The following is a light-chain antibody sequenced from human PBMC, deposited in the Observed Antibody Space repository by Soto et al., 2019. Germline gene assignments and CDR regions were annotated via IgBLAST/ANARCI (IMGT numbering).Light chain of an antibody. Sequence: QSVLTQPASVSGSPGQSITISCTGTSSDVGNYNLVSWYQQHPGKAPKLIMYEVSKRPSGVSNRLSASKTGNTASLTISGLQAEDEADCYCCSSAGNTTVVFGGGTQLTVL. J-gene: IGLJ2*01. CDR2: EVS. V-gene: IGLV2-23*02. CDR3: CSSAGNTTVV. CDR1: SSDVGNYNL.